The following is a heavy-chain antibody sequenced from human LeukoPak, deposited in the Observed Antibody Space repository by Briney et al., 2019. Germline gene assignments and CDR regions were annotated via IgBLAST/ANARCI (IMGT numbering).Heavy chain of an antibody. CDR2: ITTYNGNT. Sequence: ASVKVSCKASGYTFTSYPISWARQAPGQGLEWMGWITTYNGNTHYAQKLQGRVTMTTETSTSTAYMDLRGLRSDDTAVYYCARGYDYGDYVGDFDYWGQGTLVTVSS. CDR1: GYTFTSYP. D-gene: IGHD4-17*01. CDR3: ARGYDYGDYVGDFDY. V-gene: IGHV1-18*01. J-gene: IGHJ4*02.